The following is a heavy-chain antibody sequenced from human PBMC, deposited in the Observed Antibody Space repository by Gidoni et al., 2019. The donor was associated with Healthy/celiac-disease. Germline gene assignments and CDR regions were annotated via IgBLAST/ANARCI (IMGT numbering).Heavy chain of an antibody. CDR1: GFTFSSYD. J-gene: IGHJ4*02. CDR2: IGTAGDT. D-gene: IGHD6-19*01. V-gene: IGHV3-13*01. Sequence: EVQLVESGGGLVQPGGSLRLSCAASGFTFSSYDMPWVRQATGKGLEWVSAIGTAGDTYYPGSVKGRFTISRENAKNSLYLQMNSLRAGDTAVYYCARSRPGQWLYYVDYWGQGTLVTVSS. CDR3: ARSRPGQWLYYVDY.